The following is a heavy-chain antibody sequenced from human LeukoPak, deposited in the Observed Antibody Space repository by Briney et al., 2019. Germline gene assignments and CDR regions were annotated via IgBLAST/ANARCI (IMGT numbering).Heavy chain of an antibody. D-gene: IGHD3-3*01. Sequence: PSETLSLTCTVSGGSISSSSYYWGWIRQPPGKGLEWIGSIYYSGSTYYNPSLKSRVTISVDTSKNQFSLKLSSVTAADTAVYYCAKASDFWSGYKWGGYYYYMDVWGKGTTVTVSS. CDR2: IYYSGST. CDR3: AKASDFWSGYKWGGYYYYMDV. V-gene: IGHV4-39*01. CDR1: GGSISSSSYY. J-gene: IGHJ6*03.